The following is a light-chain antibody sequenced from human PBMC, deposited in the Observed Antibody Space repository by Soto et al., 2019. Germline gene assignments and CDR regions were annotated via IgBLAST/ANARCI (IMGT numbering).Light chain of an antibody. CDR1: QSVSGN. Sequence: DIVMTQSPVTLSVSPGERDTLSCRASQSVSGNLAWYQQKPGQAPRLLIYGASNRATGIPARFSGSGSGTDFTLTISSLEPEDFAVYYCQQRSNWPPWTFGQGTKVDIK. CDR2: GAS. CDR3: QQRSNWPPWT. J-gene: IGKJ1*01. V-gene: IGKV3-11*01.